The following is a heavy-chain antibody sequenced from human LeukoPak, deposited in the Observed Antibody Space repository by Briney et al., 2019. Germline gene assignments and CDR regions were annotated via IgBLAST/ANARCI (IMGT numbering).Heavy chain of an antibody. V-gene: IGHV1-2*06. CDR1: GYTFTGYY. Sequence: ASVKVSCKASGYTFTGYYMHWVRQAPGQGIEWMGRINPNSGGTNYAQKVQGRVTMTRDTSISTAYMELSRLRSDDTAVYYCARDYDSPVFDYWGQGTLVTVSS. CDR3: ARDYDSPVFDY. CDR2: INPNSGGT. D-gene: IGHD3-22*01. J-gene: IGHJ4*02.